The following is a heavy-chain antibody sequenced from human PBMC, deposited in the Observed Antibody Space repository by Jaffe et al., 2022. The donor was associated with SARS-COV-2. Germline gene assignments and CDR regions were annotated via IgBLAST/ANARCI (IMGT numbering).Heavy chain of an antibody. CDR3: AKGQGVYDFWSGYPYFDY. CDR1: GFTFSSYA. J-gene: IGHJ4*02. Sequence: EVQLLESGGGLVQPGGSLRLSCAASGFTFSSYAMSWVRQAPGKGLEWVSAISGSGGSTYYADSVKGRFTISRDNSKNTLYLQMNSLRAEDTAVYYCAKGQGVYDFWSGYPYFDYWGQGTLVTVSS. CDR2: ISGSGGST. V-gene: IGHV3-23*01. D-gene: IGHD3-3*01.